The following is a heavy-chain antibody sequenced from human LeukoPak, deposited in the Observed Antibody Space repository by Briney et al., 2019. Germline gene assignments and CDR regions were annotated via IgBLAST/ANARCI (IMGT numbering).Heavy chain of an antibody. CDR1: GGTFSSYA. J-gene: IGHJ5*02. D-gene: IGHD6-19*01. CDR3: ARIGIAVAGTGFDP. V-gene: IGHV1-69*05. CDR2: ITPIFGTA. Sequence: SVKLSCKASGGTFSSYAISWVRQAPGQGLEWMGRITPIFGTANYAQKFQGRVTITTDESTSTAYMELTSLRSEDTAVYYCARIGIAVAGTGFDPWGQGTLVTVSS.